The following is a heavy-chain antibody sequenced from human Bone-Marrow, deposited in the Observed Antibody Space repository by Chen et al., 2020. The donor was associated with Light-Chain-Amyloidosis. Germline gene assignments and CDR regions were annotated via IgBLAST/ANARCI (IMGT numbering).Heavy chain of an antibody. D-gene: IGHD5-18*01. CDR3: AQLYSYGRPFNH. CDR2: IRFDGSDK. V-gene: IGHV3-30*02. CDR1: GFVFTTYG. Sequence: VRLVESGGGVVQPGGALRLSCAASGFVFTTYGFQWVRQAPGKGLEWVAFIRFDGSDKYYVDSVKGRFTFSRDDSKNTVYLQMSRLRVEDTAMYYCAQLYSYGRPFNHWGQGTLVSVSS. J-gene: IGHJ4*02.